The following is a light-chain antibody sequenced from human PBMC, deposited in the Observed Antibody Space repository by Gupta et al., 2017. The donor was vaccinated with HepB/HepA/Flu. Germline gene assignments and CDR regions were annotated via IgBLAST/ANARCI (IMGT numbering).Light chain of an antibody. CDR3: QQDTYYPWT. V-gene: IGKV1-16*01. CDR2: SAS. Sequence: DIQMTQSPSSLSASVGDRVTITCRASQDLSNFLAWFQQRPGKAPKSLIYSASRLQGGVPSRFSGTGSGMHFTLTINSLHPEDSATYYCQQDTYYPWTFGPGTKVEV. J-gene: IGKJ1*01. CDR1: QDLSNF.